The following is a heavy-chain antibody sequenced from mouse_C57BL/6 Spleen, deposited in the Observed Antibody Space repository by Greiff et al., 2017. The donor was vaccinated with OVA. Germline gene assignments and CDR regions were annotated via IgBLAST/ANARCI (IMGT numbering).Heavy chain of an antibody. V-gene: IGHV5-4*01. D-gene: IGHD2-12*01. J-gene: IGHJ3*01. CDR1: GFTFSSYA. CDR2: ISDGGSYT. CDR3: ARDYAFAY. Sequence: EVQGVESGGGLVKPGGSLKLSCAASGFTFSSYAMSWVRQTPEKRLEWVATISDGGSYTYYPDNVKGRFTISRDNAKNNLYLQMSHLKSEDTAMYYCARDYAFAYWGQGTLVTVSA.